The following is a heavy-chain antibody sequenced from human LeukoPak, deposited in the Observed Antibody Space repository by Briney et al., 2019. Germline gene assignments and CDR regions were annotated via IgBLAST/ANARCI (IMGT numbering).Heavy chain of an antibody. J-gene: IGHJ4*02. Sequence: SETLSLTCTVSGGSISSYYWSWIRQPPGKGLEWIGYIYYSGSTNYNPSLKSRVTISVDTSKNQFSLKLSSVTAADTAVYYCARDQAVFYYFDYWGQGTLVTVSS. D-gene: IGHD2-15*01. CDR2: IYYSGST. CDR1: GGSISSYY. V-gene: IGHV4-59*12. CDR3: ARDQAVFYYFDY.